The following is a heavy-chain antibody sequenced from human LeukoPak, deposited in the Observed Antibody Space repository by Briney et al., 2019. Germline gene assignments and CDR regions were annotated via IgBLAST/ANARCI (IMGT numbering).Heavy chain of an antibody. CDR1: GGSISSYY. CDR3: ARGSEYMYYYGSGSYIWFDP. Sequence: PSETLSLTCTVSGGSISSYYWSWIRQPAGKGLEWLGRIYTSGSTNYNPSLKSRVTMSVDTSKNQFSLKLSSVTAADTAVYYCARGSEYMYYYGSGSYIWFDPWGQGTLVTVSS. CDR2: IYTSGST. D-gene: IGHD3-10*01. J-gene: IGHJ5*02. V-gene: IGHV4-4*07.